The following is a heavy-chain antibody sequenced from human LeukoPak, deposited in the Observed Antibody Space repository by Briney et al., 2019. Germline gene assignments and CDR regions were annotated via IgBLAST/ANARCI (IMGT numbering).Heavy chain of an antibody. J-gene: IGHJ6*03. Sequence: SETLSLTCTVSGGSISSSSYYWSWIRQPPGKGLEWIGYIYYSGSTNYNPSLKSRVTISVDTSKNQFSLKLSSVTAADTAVYYCARSQPVYYYYYYMDVWGKGTTVTVSS. CDR1: GGSISSSSYY. CDR2: IYYSGST. D-gene: IGHD2-2*01. V-gene: IGHV4-61*01. CDR3: ARSQPVYYYYYYMDV.